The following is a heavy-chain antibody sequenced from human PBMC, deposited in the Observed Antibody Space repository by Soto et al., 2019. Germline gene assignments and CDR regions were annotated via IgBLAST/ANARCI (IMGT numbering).Heavy chain of an antibody. J-gene: IGHJ5*02. V-gene: IGHV4-34*01. CDR2: INHSGST. Sequence: NPSETLSLTCAVYGGSFSGYYWSWIRQPPGKGLEWIGEINHSGSTNYNPSLKSRVTISVDTSKNQFSLKLSSVTAADTAVYYCAGGGLWFFRSWGQGTLVTVSS. CDR1: GGSFSGYY. CDR3: AGGGLWFFRS. D-gene: IGHD3-10*01.